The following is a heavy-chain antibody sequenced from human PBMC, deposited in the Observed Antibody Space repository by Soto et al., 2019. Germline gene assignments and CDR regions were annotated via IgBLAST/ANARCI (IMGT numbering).Heavy chain of an antibody. CDR3: ARQLAYCGGDCLTEPIDY. Sequence: ASVKVSCKASGYTFTGYYIHWVRQAPGQGLEWMGWINPNSGGTKYAQKFQGRVTMTRDTSISSAYMELNGLTSDDTAVYYCARQLAYCGGDCLTEPIDYWGQGTLVTVSS. J-gene: IGHJ4*02. D-gene: IGHD2-21*02. CDR1: GYTFTGYY. CDR2: INPNSGGT. V-gene: IGHV1-2*02.